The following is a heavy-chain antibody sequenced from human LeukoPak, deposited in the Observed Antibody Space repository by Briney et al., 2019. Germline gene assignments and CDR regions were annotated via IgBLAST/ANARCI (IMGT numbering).Heavy chain of an antibody. Sequence: PGGSLRLSCAASGFTFSHFVMYWFRQAPGKGPVWVSRITGDESSRSYADSVKGRFTISRDNAKNTLYLEMNSLRAEDTAVYYCARGGGSYVDYWGQGTLVTVSS. D-gene: IGHD1-26*01. J-gene: IGHJ4*02. V-gene: IGHV3-74*01. CDR2: ITGDESSR. CDR3: ARGGGSYVDY. CDR1: GFTFSHFV.